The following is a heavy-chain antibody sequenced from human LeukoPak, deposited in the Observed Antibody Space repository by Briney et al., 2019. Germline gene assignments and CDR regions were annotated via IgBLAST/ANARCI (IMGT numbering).Heavy chain of an antibody. V-gene: IGHV1-2*02. CDR3: ARDPPDSSSWYPNWFDP. CDR2: INPNSGGT. CDR1: GYTLTGYY. D-gene: IGHD6-13*01. Sequence: ASVKVSCKASGYTLTGYYMHWVRQAPGQGLEWMGWINPNSGGTNYAQKFQGRVTMTRDTSISTAYMELSRLRSDDTAVYYCARDPPDSSSWYPNWFDPWGQGTLVTVSS. J-gene: IGHJ5*02.